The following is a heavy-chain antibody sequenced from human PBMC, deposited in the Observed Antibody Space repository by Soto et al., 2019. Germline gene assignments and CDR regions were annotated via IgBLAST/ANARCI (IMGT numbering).Heavy chain of an antibody. D-gene: IGHD3-22*01. CDR1: GNTFTNYA. Sequence: QVRLVQSGAEEEKPGASVKVSCKASGNTFTNYAIHWVRQAPGQRLEWMGWINAGNGITKYSQKFQGRVSITKDTSASTAYMELSSLTSEDTAVYYCASGDSSGYTALDIWGQGTMVTVSS. CDR3: ASGDSSGYTALDI. J-gene: IGHJ3*02. V-gene: IGHV1-3*05. CDR2: INAGNGIT.